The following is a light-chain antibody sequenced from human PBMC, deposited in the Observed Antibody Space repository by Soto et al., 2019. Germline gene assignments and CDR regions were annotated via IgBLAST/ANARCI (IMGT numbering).Light chain of an antibody. CDR3: QQYETSPPMYT. CDR1: QSVTSTY. Sequence: EIGLTQSPGTLSLSPGERATLSCRTSQSVTSTYLAWYQQKPGQAPRLLIYDASRRATGIPDRFSGSGSGTDFTLTISRLEPEDFAVYYCQQYETSPPMYTFGQGTKLEIK. J-gene: IGKJ2*01. V-gene: IGKV3-20*01. CDR2: DAS.